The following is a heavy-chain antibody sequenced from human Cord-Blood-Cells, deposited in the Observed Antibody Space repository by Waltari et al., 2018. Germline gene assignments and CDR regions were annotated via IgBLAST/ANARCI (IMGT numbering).Heavy chain of an antibody. CDR1: GFTFSNAW. D-gene: IGHD1-20*01. V-gene: IGHV3-15*01. CDR2: IKSKTDVGTT. CDR3: TTDNWNYYYYGMDV. J-gene: IGHJ6*02. Sequence: EVQLVESGGGLVKPGGSRRLSCAASGFTFSNAWMSWVRQAQGKGLEWVGRIKSKTDVGTTNYAAPVKGRFTISRDDSKNTLYLQMNSLKTEDTAVYYCTTDNWNYYYYGMDVWGQGTTVTVSS.